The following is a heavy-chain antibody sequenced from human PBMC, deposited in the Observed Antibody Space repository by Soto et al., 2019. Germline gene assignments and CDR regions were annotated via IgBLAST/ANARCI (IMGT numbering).Heavy chain of an antibody. CDR3: ARDRGPSSGYYPYWFDP. D-gene: IGHD3-22*01. CDR2: IIPIFGTA. V-gene: IGHV1-69*12. J-gene: IGHJ5*02. Sequence: QVQLVQSGAEVKKPGSSVKVSCKASGGTFSSYAISWVRQAPGQGLEWMGEIIPIFGTANYAQKFQGRVTITADECTSTADMELSSLRSEDTAVYYCARDRGPSSGYYPYWFDPWGQGTLVTVSS. CDR1: GGTFSSYA.